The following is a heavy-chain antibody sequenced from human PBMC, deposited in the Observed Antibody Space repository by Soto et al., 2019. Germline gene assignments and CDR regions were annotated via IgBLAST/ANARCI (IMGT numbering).Heavy chain of an antibody. CDR2: ISTYSGDT. V-gene: IGHV1-18*01. Sequence: ASVKVSCKASGYTFFTYDISWVRQAPGQGLEWMGWISTYSGDTKYAQKFQGRVTMTTDTSTTTAYLELRSLRSDDTAVYYCARHHGPTTSENWFDPWGQGTLVTVYS. CDR3: ARHHGPTTSENWFDP. J-gene: IGHJ5*02. CDR1: GYTFFTYD. D-gene: IGHD5-12*01.